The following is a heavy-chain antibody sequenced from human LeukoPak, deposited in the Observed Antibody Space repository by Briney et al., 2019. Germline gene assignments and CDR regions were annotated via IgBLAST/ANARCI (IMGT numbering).Heavy chain of an antibody. CDR1: GGSINNYY. Sequence: SETLSLTCTVSGGSINNYYWGWIRQPAGKGLEWIGRIHSSGSTNYNSSLKSRLTMSVDTSKNQFSLKVSSVTAADTAVYYCAGHHPRNTVDFWGQGTLVTVSS. CDR2: IHSSGST. J-gene: IGHJ4*02. CDR3: AGHHPRNTVDF. D-gene: IGHD2/OR15-2a*01. V-gene: IGHV4-4*07.